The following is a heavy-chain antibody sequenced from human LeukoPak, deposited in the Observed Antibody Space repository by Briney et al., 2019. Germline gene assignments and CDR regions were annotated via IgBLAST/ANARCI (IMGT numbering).Heavy chain of an antibody. J-gene: IGHJ5*02. CDR2: IWYDGSNK. Sequence: GGSLRLSCAASGFTFSSYGMHWVRQAPGKGLEWVAVIWYDGSNKYYADSVKGRFTISRDNSKNTLYLQMNSLRAEDTAVYYCARADSSSWYKGNWFDPWGQGTLVTVSS. D-gene: IGHD6-13*01. CDR1: GFTFSSYG. CDR3: ARADSSSWYKGNWFDP. V-gene: IGHV3-33*01.